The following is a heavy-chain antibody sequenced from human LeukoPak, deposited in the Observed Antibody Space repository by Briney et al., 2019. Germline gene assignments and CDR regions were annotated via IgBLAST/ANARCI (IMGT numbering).Heavy chain of an antibody. CDR2: INPNSGGT. V-gene: IGHV1-2*02. D-gene: IGHD2-2*01. CDR3: ARGSRRIVVVPAASKYNWFDP. J-gene: IGHJ5*02. Sequence: ASVKVSCKASGYTFTGYYMHWVRQAPGQGLEWMGWINPNSGGTNYAQKLQGRVTMTRDTSTSTVYMELSSLRSEDTAVYYCARGSRRIVVVPAASKYNWFDPWGQGTLVTVSS. CDR1: GYTFTGYY.